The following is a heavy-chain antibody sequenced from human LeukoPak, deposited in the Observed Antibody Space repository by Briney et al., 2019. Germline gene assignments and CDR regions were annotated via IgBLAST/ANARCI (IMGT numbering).Heavy chain of an antibody. D-gene: IGHD3-9*01. Sequence: GASVKVSCKASGYTFTGYYMHWVRQAPGQGLEWMGWINPNSGGTNYAQKFQGRVTMTRDTSISTAYMELSRLRSDDTAVYYCARDTDILTGYSIERGDMDVWGKGTTVTVSS. CDR3: ARDTDILTGYSIERGDMDV. V-gene: IGHV1-2*02. J-gene: IGHJ6*03. CDR2: INPNSGGT. CDR1: GYTFTGYY.